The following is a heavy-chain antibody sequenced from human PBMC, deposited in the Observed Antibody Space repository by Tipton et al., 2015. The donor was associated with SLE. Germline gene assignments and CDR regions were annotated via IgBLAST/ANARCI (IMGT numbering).Heavy chain of an antibody. CDR3: ARGDYGVYAEYFPH. J-gene: IGHJ1*01. Sequence: SLRLSCVVSEFTVSSAYMSWVRQAPGKGLEWVSVIYNGGSTYYADSVKGRFTISRDNSRNTLYFQMNSLRVEDTAVYYCARGDYGVYAEYFPHWGQGTLVTVSS. D-gene: IGHD4-17*01. V-gene: IGHV3-53*05. CDR2: IYNGGST. CDR1: EFTVSSAY.